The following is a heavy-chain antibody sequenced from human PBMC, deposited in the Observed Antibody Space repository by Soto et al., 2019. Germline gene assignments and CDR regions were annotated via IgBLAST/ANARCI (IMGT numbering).Heavy chain of an antibody. J-gene: IGHJ6*02. D-gene: IGHD2-2*01. CDR2: ISRSTTNI. CDR1: GFTFSDYY. Sequence: QVQLVESGGGLVQPGGSLRLSCAASGFTFSDYYMHWIRQAPGKGLEWVSCISRSTTNINYADSVKGRFTISRDNTGKSLYLQMNSLRADDTAVYYCAGINCAGCSCTKFQYAMGVWGQGTTVTVSS. CDR3: AGINCAGCSCTKFQYAMGV. V-gene: IGHV3-11*01.